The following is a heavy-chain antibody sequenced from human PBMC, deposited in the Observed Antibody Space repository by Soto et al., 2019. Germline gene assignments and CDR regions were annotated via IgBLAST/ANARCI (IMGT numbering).Heavy chain of an antibody. D-gene: IGHD3-16*01. V-gene: IGHV1-69*06. J-gene: IGHJ5*02. CDR2: ITPIFGTV. CDR3: AREGDTREGRGVFFS. CDR1: GGTFSSYS. Sequence: ASVKVSCKASGGTFSSYSFSWVRQAPGQGLEWMGGITPIFGTVHYAQNFRGRVTITADKSTSIVHMELSSLRSEDTAVFYCAREGDTREGRGVFFSWGQGTLVTVSS.